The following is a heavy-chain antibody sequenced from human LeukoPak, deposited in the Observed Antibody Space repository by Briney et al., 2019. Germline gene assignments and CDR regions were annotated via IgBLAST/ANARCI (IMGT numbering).Heavy chain of an antibody. CDR3: ARDLMRYSSSWYLGYYYYYYMDV. D-gene: IGHD6-13*01. CDR2: IYTSGST. J-gene: IGHJ6*03. Sequence: SETLSLTCTVSGGSISRYYWSWIRQPAGKGLEWIGRIYTSGSTNYNPSLKSRVTMSVDTSKNQFSLKLSSVTAGDTAVYYCARDLMRYSSSWYLGYYYYYYMDVWGKGTTVTVSS. CDR1: GGSISRYY. V-gene: IGHV4-4*07.